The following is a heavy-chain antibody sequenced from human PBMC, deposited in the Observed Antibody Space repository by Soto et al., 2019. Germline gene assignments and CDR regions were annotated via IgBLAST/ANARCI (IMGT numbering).Heavy chain of an antibody. CDR3: ATFWGSGCSAHYYYGMDV. D-gene: IGHD1-26*01. V-gene: IGHV3-23*01. CDR1: GFTFSSYA. Sequence: GGSLRLSCAASGFTFSSYAMSWVRRAPGKGLEWVSAISGSGGSTYYADSVKGRFTISRDNSKNTLYLQMNSLRAEDTAVYYCATFWGSGCSAHYYYGMDVWGQGTTVTVYS. J-gene: IGHJ6*02. CDR2: ISGSGGST.